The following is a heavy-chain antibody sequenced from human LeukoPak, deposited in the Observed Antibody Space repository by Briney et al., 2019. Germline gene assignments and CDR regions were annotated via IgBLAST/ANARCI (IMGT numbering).Heavy chain of an antibody. J-gene: IGHJ4*02. V-gene: IGHV4-4*07. D-gene: IGHD1-26*01. Sequence: PSETLSLTCTVSGGSISSYSWSWIRQSAGKGLEWIGHIYISGSTNYNPSLKSRVTMSLDTSKNQFSPKLSSVTAADTAVYYCARENSGSYSEFDDWGQGTQVTVSS. CDR2: IYISGST. CDR3: ARENSGSYSEFDD. CDR1: GGSISSYS.